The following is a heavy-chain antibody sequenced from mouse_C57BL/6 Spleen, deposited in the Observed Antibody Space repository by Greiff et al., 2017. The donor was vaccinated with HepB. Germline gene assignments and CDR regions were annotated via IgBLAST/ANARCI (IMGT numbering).Heavy chain of an antibody. J-gene: IGHJ4*01. CDR3: ARAYGSRYAMDY. CDR1: GYTFTSYW. CDR2: IHPNSGST. V-gene: IGHV1-64*01. Sequence: QVQLKQPGAELVKPGASVKLSCKASGYTFTSYWMHWVKQRPGQGLEWIGMIHPNSGSTNYNEKFKSKATLTEDKSSSTAYMQLSSLTSEDSAVYYCARAYGSRYAMDYWGQGTSVTVSS. D-gene: IGHD1-1*01.